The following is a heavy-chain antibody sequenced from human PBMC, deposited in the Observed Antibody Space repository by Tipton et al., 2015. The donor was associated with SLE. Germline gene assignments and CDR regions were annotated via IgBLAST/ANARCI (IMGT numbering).Heavy chain of an antibody. V-gene: IGHV3-20*04. J-gene: IGHJ3*02. CDR1: GFMFENYG. Sequence: SLRLSCAASGFMFENYGMIWVRQAPGKGLEWVSGINWNGGTTGYADSVKGRFTISRDNAEKSLSLQMDSLRAEDTALYYCARDNWGRPFDIDGFDIWGQGTMVTVSS. CDR3: ARDNWGRPFDIDGFDI. D-gene: IGHD7-27*01. CDR2: INWNGGTT.